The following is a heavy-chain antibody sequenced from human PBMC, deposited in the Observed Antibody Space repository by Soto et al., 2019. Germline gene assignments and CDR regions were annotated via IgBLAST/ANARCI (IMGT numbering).Heavy chain of an antibody. D-gene: IGHD3-10*01. Sequence: QLQLQESGPGLVRPSGTLSLTCAVSGGFTSTNNWWSWVRQHPGKGLEWIGDAYHSGSTEYNPSLKSRVSISVDKSKNQISLKLTSATAADTAVYYCARSPPSSYYGGSGTFDYWGQGTLVTVSS. CDR3: ARSPPSSYYGGSGTFDY. CDR2: AYHSGST. J-gene: IGHJ4*02. V-gene: IGHV4-4*02. CDR1: GGFTSTNNW.